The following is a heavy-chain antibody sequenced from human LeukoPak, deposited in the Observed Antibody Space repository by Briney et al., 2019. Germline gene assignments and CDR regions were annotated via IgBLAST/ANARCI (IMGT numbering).Heavy chain of an antibody. J-gene: IGHJ4*02. CDR3: ARAPRRITIFGVVHGEFDY. CDR2: IYYSGST. Sequence: SETLSLTCTVSGGSLSRGDYYWSWIRQPPGKGLEWIGYIYYSGSTYYNPSLKSRVTISVDTSKTPFSLKLSPVTAADTAVYYCARAPRRITIFGVVHGEFDYWGQGTLVTVSS. V-gene: IGHV4-30-4*01. CDR1: GGSLSRGDYY. D-gene: IGHD3-3*01.